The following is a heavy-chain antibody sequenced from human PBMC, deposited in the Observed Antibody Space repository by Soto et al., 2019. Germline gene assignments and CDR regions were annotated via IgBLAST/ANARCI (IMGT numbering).Heavy chain of an antibody. CDR3: ARVGHWHQPLYPVEPYFDY. CDR1: GGSISSGDYY. Sequence: PSETLSLTCTVSGGSISSGDYYWSWIRQPPGKGLEWIGYIYYSGSTYYNPSLKSRVTISVDTSKNQFSLKLSSVTAADTAVYYCARVGHWHQPLYPVEPYFDYWGQGTLVTVSS. D-gene: IGHD2-2*02. V-gene: IGHV4-30-4*01. CDR2: IYYSGST. J-gene: IGHJ4*02.